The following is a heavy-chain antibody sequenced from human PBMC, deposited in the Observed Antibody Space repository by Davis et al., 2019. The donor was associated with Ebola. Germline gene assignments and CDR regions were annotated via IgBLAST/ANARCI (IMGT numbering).Heavy chain of an antibody. CDR2: INHSGST. J-gene: IGHJ6*02. CDR1: GVSFSGYY. CDR3: ARGRVRMDV. V-gene: IGHV4-34*01. Sequence: SQTLSLTCAVYGVSFSGYYWSWIRQPPGKGLEWIGEINHSGSTNYNPSLKSRVTISVDTSKNQFSLKLSSVTAADTAVYYCARGRVRMDVWGQGTTVTVSS.